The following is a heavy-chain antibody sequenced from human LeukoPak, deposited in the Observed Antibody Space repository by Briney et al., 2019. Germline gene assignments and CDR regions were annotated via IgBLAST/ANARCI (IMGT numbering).Heavy chain of an antibody. V-gene: IGHV4-59*12. D-gene: IGHD6-13*01. CDR3: ARDLYSSRTNDAFVI. J-gene: IGHJ3*02. CDR1: NDSINNYY. Sequence: PSETLSLTCTVSNDSINNYYWSWIRQPPGKGLEWIGYILYGGNTYYNPSLKSRVTISVDTSKNQFSLKLSSVTAADTAVYYCARDLYSSRTNDAFVIWGQGTMVTVSS. CDR2: ILYGGNT.